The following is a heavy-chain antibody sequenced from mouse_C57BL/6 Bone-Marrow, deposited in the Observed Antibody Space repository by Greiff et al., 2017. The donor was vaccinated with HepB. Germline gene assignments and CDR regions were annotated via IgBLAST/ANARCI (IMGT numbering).Heavy chain of an antibody. D-gene: IGHD1-1*01. V-gene: IGHV1-50*01. CDR1: GYTFTSYW. CDR2: IDPSDSYT. CDR3: ARPHYYGSSDYAMDY. J-gene: IGHJ4*01. Sequence: QVQLQQPGAELVKPGASVKLSCKASGYTFTSYWMQWVKQRPGQGLGWIGEIDPSDSYTNSNQKFKGKATLTVDTSSSTAYMQLSSLTSEDSAVYYCARPHYYGSSDYAMDYWGQGTSVTVSS.